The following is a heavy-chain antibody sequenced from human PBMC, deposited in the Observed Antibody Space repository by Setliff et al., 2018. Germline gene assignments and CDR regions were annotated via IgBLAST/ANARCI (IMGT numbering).Heavy chain of an antibody. J-gene: IGHJ3*02. D-gene: IGHD2-21*02. V-gene: IGHV1-18*01. CDR2: ISVYNGKT. Sequence: ASVKVSCKASGYTFTSYGISWVRQAPGQGLEWMGWISVYNGKTKYAQKLQGRVTMTTDTSTSTAYMDLRSLRSDDTAVYYCARDDSLASDAFDIWGQGTMVTVSS. CDR3: ARDDSLASDAFDI. CDR1: GYTFTSYG.